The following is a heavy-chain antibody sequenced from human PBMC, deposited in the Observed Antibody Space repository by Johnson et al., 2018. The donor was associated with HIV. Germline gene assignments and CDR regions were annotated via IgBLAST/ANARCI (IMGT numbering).Heavy chain of an antibody. CDR1: GFTVSSNY. CDR3: AREVAGDYGDSPGAFDI. Sequence: VQLVESGGGVVQPGRSLRLSCAASGFTVSSNYMSWVRQAPGKGLEWVSVIYSGGSTYYADSVKGRFTISRDNSKNTLYLQMNSLRAEDTALYYCAREVAGDYGDSPGAFDIWGQGTMVTVSS. J-gene: IGHJ3*02. CDR2: IYSGGST. D-gene: IGHD4-17*01. V-gene: IGHV3-53*01.